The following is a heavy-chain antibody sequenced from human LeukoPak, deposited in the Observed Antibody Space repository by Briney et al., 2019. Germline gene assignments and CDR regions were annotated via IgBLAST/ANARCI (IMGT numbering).Heavy chain of an antibody. J-gene: IGHJ4*02. CDR3: ASSYGSGIHHY. CDR1: GGSISDSY. D-gene: IGHD3-10*01. V-gene: IGHV4-59*01. CDR2: IYYSGST. Sequence: SETLSLTCTVSGGSISDSYWSWIRQPPGKGLEYIGYIYYSGSTNYNPSLKSRVTISVDTSKNQFSLKLSSVTAADTAVYYCASSYGSGIHHYWGQGTLVTVSS.